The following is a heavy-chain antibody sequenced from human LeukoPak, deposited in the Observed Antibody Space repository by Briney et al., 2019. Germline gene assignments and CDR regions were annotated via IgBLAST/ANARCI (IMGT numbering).Heavy chain of an antibody. Sequence: SETLSLTCTVSGGSISSYYWSWIRQPPGKGLEGIGYIYYSGSTNYNPSLKSRVTISVDTSKNQFSLKLSSVTAADTAVYYCARPHGYCSGGSCPPGYWYFDLWGRGTLVTVSS. CDR3: ARPHGYCSGGSCPPGYWYFDL. V-gene: IGHV4-59*01. CDR2: IYYSGST. D-gene: IGHD2-15*01. CDR1: GGSISSYY. J-gene: IGHJ2*01.